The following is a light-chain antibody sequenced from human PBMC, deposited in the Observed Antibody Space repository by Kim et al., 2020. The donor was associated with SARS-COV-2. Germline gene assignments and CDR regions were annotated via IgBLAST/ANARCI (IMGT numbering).Light chain of an antibody. J-gene: IGLJ1*01. Sequence: GEAATVSCSGASGEIGNSNRVSWYQQHSGEAPRLIIYDVRDRPSGVSARFSGSKSANMASLTFSGLRSEDEADYYCCSTSNTLDYVFGSGTRVTVL. CDR2: DVR. CDR1: SGEIGNSNR. CDR3: CSTSNTLDYV. V-gene: IGLV2-14*03.